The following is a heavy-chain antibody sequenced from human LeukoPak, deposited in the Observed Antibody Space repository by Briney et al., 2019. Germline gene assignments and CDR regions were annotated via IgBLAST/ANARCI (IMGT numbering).Heavy chain of an antibody. CDR1: GGTFSSYA. CDR3: ARALNRDGYNSGIWFAFDI. V-gene: IGHV1-69*05. CDR2: IIPIFGTA. J-gene: IGHJ3*02. D-gene: IGHD5-24*01. Sequence: ASVKVSCKASGGTFSSYAISWVRQAPGQGLEWMGGIIPIFGTANYAQKFQGRVTITTDESTSTAYMELSSLRSEDTAVYYCARALNRDGYNSGIWFAFDIWGQGTMVTVSS.